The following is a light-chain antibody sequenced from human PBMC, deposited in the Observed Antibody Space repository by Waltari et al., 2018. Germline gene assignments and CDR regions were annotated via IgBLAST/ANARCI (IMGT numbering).Light chain of an antibody. CDR1: RWDVGAYRY. CDR3: TSYGGTNNFL. CDR2: EVD. V-gene: IGLV2-8*01. J-gene: IGLJ1*01. Sequence: QSALTQPPSATGSPGQSVTISCTGGRWDVGAYRYVPWYQQHPGRAPKVILYEVDKRPSGVPDRFSGFKSGTTASLTISGLKLEDEADYYCTSYGGTNNFLVGSGTKVTV.